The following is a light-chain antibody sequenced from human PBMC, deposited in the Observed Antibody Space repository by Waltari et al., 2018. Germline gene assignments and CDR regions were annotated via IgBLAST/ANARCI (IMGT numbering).Light chain of an antibody. CDR3: YSSDSTGLRV. CDR2: EDT. V-gene: IGLV3-10*01. Sequence: SYELTQPPSVSVSPGQTARITCSGHELPRKYAYWFQQKSGQAPRLVIFEDTKRPSGIPGGVSGASSGTVATLTITGAQVDDEADYYCYSSDSTGLRVFGGGTTVVVL. CDR1: ELPRKY. J-gene: IGLJ1*01.